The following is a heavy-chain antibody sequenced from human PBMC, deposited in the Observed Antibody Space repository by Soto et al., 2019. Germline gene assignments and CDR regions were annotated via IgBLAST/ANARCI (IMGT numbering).Heavy chain of an antibody. CDR2: IIPRSAKS. D-gene: IGHD2-2*01. CDR1: GDTFSTYS. J-gene: IGHJ6*02. CDR3: AREGLVLVPTTVNSDYYYYAMDV. Sequence: QVQLVQSGAEVKKPGSSVKVSCKASGDTFSTYSITWMRQAPGRGLEWVGGIIPRSAKSNYAQKFEGRVTITADESTSTASMELSSLRSEDTAVYYCAREGLVLVPTTVNSDYYYYAMDVWGQGTTVTVSS. V-gene: IGHV1-69*12.